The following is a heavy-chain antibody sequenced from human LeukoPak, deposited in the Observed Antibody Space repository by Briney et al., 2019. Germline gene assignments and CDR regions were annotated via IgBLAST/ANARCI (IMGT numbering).Heavy chain of an antibody. CDR1: GGSISSYY. CDR2: IYYSGST. Sequence: PSETLSLTCTVSGGSISSYYWSWIRQPPGKGLEWIGYIYYSGSTNYNPSLKSRVTISVDTSKNQFSLKLSSVTAADTAVYYCAREQITMVRYFDYWGQGTLVTVSS. CDR3: AREQITMVRYFDY. J-gene: IGHJ4*02. V-gene: IGHV4-59*01. D-gene: IGHD3-10*01.